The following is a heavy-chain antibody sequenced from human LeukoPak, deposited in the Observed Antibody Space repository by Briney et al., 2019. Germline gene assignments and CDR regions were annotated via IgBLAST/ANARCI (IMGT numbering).Heavy chain of an antibody. D-gene: IGHD3-10*01. Sequence: SETLSLTCTVSGGSISSYYWSWIRQPAGKGLEWIGRIYTSGSTNYNPSLKSRVTISVETSMNQFSLKLKSVTAADTAFYYCARGGYYCSGNDFRFDPWGQGTLVTVSS. CDR3: ARGGYYCSGNDFRFDP. CDR2: IYTSGST. V-gene: IGHV4-4*07. J-gene: IGHJ5*02. CDR1: GGSISSYY.